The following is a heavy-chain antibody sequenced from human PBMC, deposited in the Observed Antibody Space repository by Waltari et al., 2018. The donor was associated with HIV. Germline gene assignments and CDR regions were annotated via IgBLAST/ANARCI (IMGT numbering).Heavy chain of an antibody. D-gene: IGHD5-12*01. Sequence: QLQLQESGPGLVKPSETLSLTCTVSGGSISSSSYYWGWIRQPPGRGLEWIGSIYYSGSTYSNPSLKSRVTISVDTSKNQFSLKLSSVTAADTAVYYCARLRGYSGYDGFDYWGQGTLVTVSS. V-gene: IGHV4-39*01. CDR3: ARLRGYSGYDGFDY. CDR1: GGSISSSSYY. J-gene: IGHJ4*02. CDR2: IYYSGST.